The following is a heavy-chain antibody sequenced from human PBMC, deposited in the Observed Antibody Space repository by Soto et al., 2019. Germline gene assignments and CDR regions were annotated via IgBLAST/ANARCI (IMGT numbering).Heavy chain of an antibody. V-gene: IGHV3-30*18. D-gene: IGHD1-7*01. J-gene: IGHJ4*02. CDR3: AKDRVGGTFYTPLAF. Sequence: GGSLRLSCQASGFNFDNYGMHRVRQAPGKGLEWVAVITYDGSFQYYADSVKGRFTISRDNSKNTLSLHLNTLKPEDTAVYHCAKDRVGGTFYTPLAFWGQGTLVTVSS. CDR2: ITYDGSFQ. CDR1: GFNFDNYG.